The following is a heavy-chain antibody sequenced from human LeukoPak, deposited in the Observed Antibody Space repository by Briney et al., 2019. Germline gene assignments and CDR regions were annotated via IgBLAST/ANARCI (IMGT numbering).Heavy chain of an antibody. Sequence: GGSLRLSCAASGFTFSSYAMSWVRQAPGKGLEWVSAISGSGYSTYYADSVKGRFTISRDNAKNSLYLQMNSLRAEDTAVYYCARMTAAGDYWGQGTLVTVSS. V-gene: IGHV3-23*01. CDR1: GFTFSSYA. CDR3: ARMTAAGDY. D-gene: IGHD6-13*01. CDR2: ISGSGYST. J-gene: IGHJ4*02.